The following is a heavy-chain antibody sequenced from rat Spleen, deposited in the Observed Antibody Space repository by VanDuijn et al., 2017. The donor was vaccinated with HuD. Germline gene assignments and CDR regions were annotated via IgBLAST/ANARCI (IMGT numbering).Heavy chain of an antibody. J-gene: IGHJ3*01. Sequence: EVQLVESGGGLVQPGRSLKVSCAASGFTFSDYNMAWVRQAPKKGPEWVATISHDGSSSYYRDSVKGRFTISRDNAKSTLYLQMDSLRSEDTATYYCVRHGYGGYSGPFAYWGQGTLVTVSS. D-gene: IGHD1-11*01. CDR3: VRHGYGGYSGPFAY. CDR1: GFTFSDYN. V-gene: IGHV5-7*01. CDR2: ISHDGSSS.